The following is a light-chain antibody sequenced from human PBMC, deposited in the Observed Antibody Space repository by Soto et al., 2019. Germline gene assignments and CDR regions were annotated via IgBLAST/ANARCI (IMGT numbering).Light chain of an antibody. CDR1: SSNIGINF. CDR2: SNN. Sequence: QPVLSQPPSASGTPGQRVTISCSGSSSNIGINFVYWYQQLPGAAPKLLIYSNNQRLSGVPDRFTGSRSGTSASLAIRGLQSEDEAEYYCAVWDDSLSGYVFGTGTKLTVL. CDR3: AVWDDSLSGYV. J-gene: IGLJ1*01. V-gene: IGLV1-47*02.